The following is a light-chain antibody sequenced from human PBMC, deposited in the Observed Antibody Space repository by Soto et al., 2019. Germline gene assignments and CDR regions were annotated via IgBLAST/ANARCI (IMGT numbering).Light chain of an antibody. V-gene: IGKV1-5*01. J-gene: IGKJ1*01. CDR2: DAS. CDR1: QSITTW. Sequence: DIQMTQSPSTLSASVGDRVTITCRASQSITTWLAWYQQKPGKAPKLLIYDASKLEIGVPSRFSGSGSGTEFTLTISSLQPDDFASYYCQQYSSYWTFDQGTKVDIK. CDR3: QQYSSYWT.